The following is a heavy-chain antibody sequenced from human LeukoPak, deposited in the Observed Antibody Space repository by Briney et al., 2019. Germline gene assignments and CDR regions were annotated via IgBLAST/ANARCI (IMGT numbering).Heavy chain of an antibody. V-gene: IGHV1-46*01. J-gene: IGHJ6*02. CDR3: ARAVPSSRYYYYGMDV. CDR2: INPSGGST. CDR1: GYTFTSYY. Sequence: ASVKVSCKASGYTFTSYYMHWVRQAPGQGLEWMGIINPSGGSTSYAQKFQGRVTMTRDMSTSTVYMELSSLRSEDTAVYYCARAVPSSRYYYYGMDVWGQGTTVTVSS.